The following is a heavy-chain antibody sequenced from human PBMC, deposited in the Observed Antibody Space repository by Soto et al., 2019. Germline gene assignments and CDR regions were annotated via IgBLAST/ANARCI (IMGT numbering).Heavy chain of an antibody. Sequence: PGGSLRLSCAASGFTFSSYSMNWVRQAPGKGLEWVSSISSSSSYIYYADSVKGRFTISRDNAKNSLYRQMNSLRAEDTAVYYCASGLVYSRAFDIWGQGTMVTVSS. CDR1: GFTFSSYS. CDR3: ASGLVYSRAFDI. D-gene: IGHD2-21*01. J-gene: IGHJ3*02. CDR2: ISSSSSYI. V-gene: IGHV3-21*01.